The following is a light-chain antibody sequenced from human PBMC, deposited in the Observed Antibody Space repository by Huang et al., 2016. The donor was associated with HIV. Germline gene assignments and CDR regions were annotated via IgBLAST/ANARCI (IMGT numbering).Light chain of an antibody. J-gene: IGKJ1*01. V-gene: IGKV3-15*01. Sequence: EIVMTQSPVTLSVSPGQTATLPGRAIKNVGHKLAWYQQKPGQSPRLLMYGTSTRASGSPGRVSGGGSGTEFSLSISTLEPEDAAVYYCQQYEKWPPWTFGQGTKVEVK. CDR3: QQYEKWPPWT. CDR1: KNVGHK. CDR2: GTS.